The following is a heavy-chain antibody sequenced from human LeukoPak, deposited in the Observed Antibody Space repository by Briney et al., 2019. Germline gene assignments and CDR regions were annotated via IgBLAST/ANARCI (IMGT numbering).Heavy chain of an antibody. V-gene: IGHV1-2*02. CDR1: GFTFTDYY. CDR3: AREGNGLLSKDFDY. J-gene: IGHJ4*02. Sequence: VASMKVSCKSSGFTFTDYYKHWVRQAPGQGLEWMGYIGPHSSATSSPQEFQGRVTMTRDTSMSTAYMELTRLTSDDTAVYYCAREGNGLLSKDFDYWGQGTLVTVSS. CDR2: IGPHSSAT. D-gene: IGHD2/OR15-2a*01.